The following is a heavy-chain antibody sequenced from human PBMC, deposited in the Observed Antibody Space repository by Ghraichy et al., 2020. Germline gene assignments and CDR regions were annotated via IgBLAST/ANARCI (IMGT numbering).Heavy chain of an antibody. CDR1: GFTFSSYW. Sequence: GGSLRLSCSASGFTFSSYWMHWVRQAPGKGLVWVSRIKSDGSSTGYADSVKGRFTISRDNSKNTLFLQMNSLRAEDTAVYYCAKGEMATVYWGQGTLVTVSS. CDR2: IKSDGSST. V-gene: IGHV3-74*01. D-gene: IGHD5-24*01. CDR3: AKGEMATVY. J-gene: IGHJ4*02.